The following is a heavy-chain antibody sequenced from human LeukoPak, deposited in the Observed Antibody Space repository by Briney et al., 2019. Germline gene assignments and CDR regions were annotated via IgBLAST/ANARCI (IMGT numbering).Heavy chain of an antibody. Sequence: PGGSLRLSCAASGFTFSSYAMSWDRQAPGKGLEWVSAISGSGGSTYYADSVKGRFTISRDNSKNTLYLQMNSLRAEDTAVYYCAKVSSGWYYFDYWGQGTLVTVSS. V-gene: IGHV3-23*01. CDR1: GFTFSSYA. CDR2: ISGSGGST. D-gene: IGHD6-19*01. CDR3: AKVSSGWYYFDY. J-gene: IGHJ4*02.